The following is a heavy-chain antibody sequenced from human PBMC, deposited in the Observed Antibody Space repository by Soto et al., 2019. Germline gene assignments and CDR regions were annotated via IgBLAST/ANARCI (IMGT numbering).Heavy chain of an antibody. V-gene: IGHV1-69*13. D-gene: IGHD3-22*01. CDR1: GGTFSSYA. CDR2: IIPIFGTA. Sequence: ASVKVSCKASGGTFSSYAISWVRQAPGQGLEWMGGIIPIFGTANYAQKFQGRVTITADESTSTAYMELSSLRSEDTAVYYCASAGMRRYYDSSGTFDYWGQGTLVTVSS. J-gene: IGHJ4*02. CDR3: ASAGMRRYYDSSGTFDY.